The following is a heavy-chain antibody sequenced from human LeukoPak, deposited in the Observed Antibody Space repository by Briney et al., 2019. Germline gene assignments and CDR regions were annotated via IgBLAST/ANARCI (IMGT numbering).Heavy chain of an antibody. Sequence: ASVKVSCKASGYTFTCYYMHWVRQAPGQGLEWMGWINPNSGGTNYAQKFQGRVTMTRDTSISTAYMELSRLRSDDTAVYYRARILWFGESAPYYWGQGTLVTVSS. D-gene: IGHD3-10*01. J-gene: IGHJ4*02. CDR3: ARILWFGESAPYY. CDR1: GYTFTCYY. V-gene: IGHV1-2*02. CDR2: INPNSGGT.